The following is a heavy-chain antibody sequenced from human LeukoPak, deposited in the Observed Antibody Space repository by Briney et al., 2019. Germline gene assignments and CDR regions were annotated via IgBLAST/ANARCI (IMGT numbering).Heavy chain of an antibody. J-gene: IGHJ4*02. CDR2: FYYSGNT. CDR3: ARAAGGYYFDS. V-gene: IGHV4-59*01. Sequence: PSGTLSLTCIVSRGSTTSYYWNWIRQRPGTELEWIGYFYYSGNTKYNPSLRSRVTISVDTAKNQFSLKLNSVTATDTAVYYCARAAGGYYFDSWGQGTLVTVSS. D-gene: IGHD2-8*02. CDR1: RGSTTSYY.